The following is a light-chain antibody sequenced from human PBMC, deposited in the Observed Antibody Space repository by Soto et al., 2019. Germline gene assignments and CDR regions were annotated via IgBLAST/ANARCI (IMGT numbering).Light chain of an antibody. V-gene: IGLV2-11*01. J-gene: IGLJ1*01. CDR2: DVS. CDR1: SSDVGGYNY. Sequence: ALTQPRSASGSPGQSITISCTGTSSDVGGYNYVSWCQQHPAKAPKLIIFDVSKRPSGVPNRFSGSKSGNTASLTISGLRAEDEADYYCCSYVGRNTYVFGTGTKVTVL. CDR3: CSYVGRNTYV.